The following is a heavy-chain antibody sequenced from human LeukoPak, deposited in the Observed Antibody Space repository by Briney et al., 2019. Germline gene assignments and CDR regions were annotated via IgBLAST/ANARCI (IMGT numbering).Heavy chain of an antibody. D-gene: IGHD5-18*01. CDR2: IYYSGST. J-gene: IGHJ4*02. CDR1: GGSINSYY. V-gene: IGHV4-59*01. Sequence: SETLSLTCTVSGGSINSYYWSWIRQPPGKGLEWIGYIYYSGSTSYNPSLKSRVTISLDTSKNQFSLKLSSVTAADTAVYYCARDVRRGYSYGLDCWGQGTLVTVSS. CDR3: ARDVRRGYSYGLDC.